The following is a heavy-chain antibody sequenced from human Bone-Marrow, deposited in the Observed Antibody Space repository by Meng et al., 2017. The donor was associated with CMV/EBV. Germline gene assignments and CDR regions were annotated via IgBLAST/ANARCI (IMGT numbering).Heavy chain of an antibody. J-gene: IGHJ6*02. CDR2: MGHDGGDK. CDR3: AKDDSSWYPLSNVPDV. D-gene: IGHD6-13*01. Sequence: GESLKISCVASGFSFSSHGMHWVRQAPGKGLEWVAFMGHDGGDKHYSDSVKGRFTLSRDNSKNTLYLQMNSLRAEDTAVYYCAKDDSSWYPLSNVPDVWGQGTTVTVSS. V-gene: IGHV3-30*02. CDR1: GFSFSSHG.